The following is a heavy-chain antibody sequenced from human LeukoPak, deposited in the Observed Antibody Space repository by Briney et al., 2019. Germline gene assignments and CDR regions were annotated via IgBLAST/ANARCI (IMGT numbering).Heavy chain of an antibody. D-gene: IGHD2-15*01. CDR3: ARVGGYCSGGSCYHYFDY. Sequence: GASVKVSCKASGYTFTSYYMHWVRQAPGQGLERMGIINPSGGSTSYAQKFQGRVTMTRDTSTSTVYMELSSLRSEDTAVYYCARVGGYCSGGSCYHYFDYWGQGTLVTVSS. CDR1: GYTFTSYY. V-gene: IGHV1-46*01. CDR2: INPSGGST. J-gene: IGHJ4*02.